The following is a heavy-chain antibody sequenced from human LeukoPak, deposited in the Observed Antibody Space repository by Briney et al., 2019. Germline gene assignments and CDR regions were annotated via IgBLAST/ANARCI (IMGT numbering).Heavy chain of an antibody. CDR2: INQDGSAE. CDR1: GFIFRNYW. D-gene: IGHD3-10*01. CDR3: AKDSGDRTSRHYYNYLDV. Sequence: GGSLRLSCAASGFIFRNYWMTWVRQAPGKGLEWVANINQDGSAEYNVDSVKGRFTISRDNAKNSLYLQMNSLRPEDTALYYCAKDSGDRTSRHYYNYLDVWGKGTTVTISS. J-gene: IGHJ6*03. V-gene: IGHV3-7*03.